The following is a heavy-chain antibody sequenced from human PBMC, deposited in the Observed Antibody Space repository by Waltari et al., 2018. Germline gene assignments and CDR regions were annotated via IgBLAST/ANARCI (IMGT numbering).Heavy chain of an antibody. V-gene: IGHV7-4-1*02. J-gene: IGHJ5*02. CDR1: GYTLTELS. CDR2: INTNTGNP. CDR3: ARGVEEAWFDP. Sequence: QVQLVQSGAEVKKPGASVKVSCKVSGYTLTELSMHWVRQAPGKGLEWMGWINTNTGNPTYAQGFTGRFVFSLDTSVSTAYLQISSLKAEDTAVYYCARGVEEAWFDPWGQGTLVTVSS.